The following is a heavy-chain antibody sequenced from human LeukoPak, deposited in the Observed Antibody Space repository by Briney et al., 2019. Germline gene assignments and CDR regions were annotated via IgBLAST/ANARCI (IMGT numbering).Heavy chain of an antibody. CDR3: AKANYYDSSGYW. V-gene: IGHV4-59*01. CDR1: GGSINSYY. Sequence: SETLSLTCTVSGGSINSYYWTWIRQPPGKGLEWIGYIYYSGSTNYTPSLKSRVTISVDTSKNQFSLKLSSVTAADTAVYYCAKANYYDSSGYWWGQGTLVTVSS. J-gene: IGHJ4*02. CDR2: IYYSGST. D-gene: IGHD3-22*01.